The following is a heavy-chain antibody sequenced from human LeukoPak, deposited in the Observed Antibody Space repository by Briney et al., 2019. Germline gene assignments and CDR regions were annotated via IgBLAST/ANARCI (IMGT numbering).Heavy chain of an antibody. CDR1: GFTFSSYS. Sequence: PGGSLRLSCAASGFTFSSYSLNWIRQTPGKGLEWVSSISGSGEFIYYVDSVRGRFTISRDNGKNSLYLQMNSLRPEDTAVYYCARDDRHGYHFFDSWGQGTLVTVSS. CDR3: ARDDRHGYHFFDS. CDR2: ISGSGEFI. V-gene: IGHV3-21*01. D-gene: IGHD3-22*01. J-gene: IGHJ4*02.